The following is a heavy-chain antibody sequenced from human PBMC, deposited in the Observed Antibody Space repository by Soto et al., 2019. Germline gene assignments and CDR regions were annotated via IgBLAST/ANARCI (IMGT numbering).Heavy chain of an antibody. J-gene: IGHJ6*03. CDR3: ARGRGAGSYYKSYYYYYMDV. CDR1: GGSFRGYY. Sequence: SETLSLTCAVYGGSFRGYYWSWIRQPPGKGLEWIGEINHSGSTNYNPSLKSRVTISVDTSKNQFSLKLSSVTAADTAVYYCARGRGAGSYYKSYYYYYMDVWGKGTTVTVSS. CDR2: INHSGST. D-gene: IGHD3-10*01. V-gene: IGHV4-34*01.